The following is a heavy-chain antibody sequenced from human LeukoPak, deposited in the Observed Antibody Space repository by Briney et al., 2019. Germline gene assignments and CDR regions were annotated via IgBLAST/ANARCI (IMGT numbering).Heavy chain of an antibody. V-gene: IGHV1-2*04. CDR2: INPNSGGT. D-gene: IGHD6-13*01. CDR3: ARESLASSWRSGPSGNWFDP. CDR1: GYTFTGYY. Sequence: GASVKVSCKASGYTFTGYYMHWVRQAPGQGLEWMGWINPNSGGTNYAQKFQGWVTMTRDTSISTAYMELSRLRSDDTAVYYCARESLASSWRSGPSGNWFDPWGQGTLVTASS. J-gene: IGHJ5*02.